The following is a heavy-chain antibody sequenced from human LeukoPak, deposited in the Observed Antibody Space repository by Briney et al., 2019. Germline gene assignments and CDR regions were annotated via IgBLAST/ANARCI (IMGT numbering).Heavy chain of an antibody. CDR1: WFTFSGSA. J-gene: IGHJ6*02. CDR2: IRSKANSYAT. Sequence: PGGSLKLSCAASWFTFSGSAVHWVGQAYGKGLEWVGRIRSKANSYATAYAASVKGRFTISRDDSKNTAYLQMNSLKTEDTAVYYCTRRNDFWSGYYTDYYGMDVWGQGTTITVSS. CDR3: TRRNDFWSGYYTDYYGMDV. V-gene: IGHV3-73*01. D-gene: IGHD3-3*01.